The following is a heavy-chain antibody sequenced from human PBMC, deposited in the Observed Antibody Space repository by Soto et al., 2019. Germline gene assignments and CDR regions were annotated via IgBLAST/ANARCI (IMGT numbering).Heavy chain of an antibody. CDR2: ISGGGTST. CDR3: VRGSKDSYPGSRIFDF. D-gene: IGHD3-10*01. J-gene: IGHJ4*02. V-gene: IGHV3-23*01. CDR1: GFTFSSYG. Sequence: EVQLLESGGGLVQPGGSLRLSCAAFGFTFSSYGMSWVRQAPGKGLEWVSGISGGGTSTYYADSVKGRFTISRDNSKNTLYLQMSALRAEDSAIYFCVRGSKDSYPGSRIFDFWGRGTLVTVSS.